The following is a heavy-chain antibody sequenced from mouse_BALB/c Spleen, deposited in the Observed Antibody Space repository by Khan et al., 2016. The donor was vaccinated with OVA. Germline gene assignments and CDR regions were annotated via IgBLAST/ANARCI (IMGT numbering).Heavy chain of an antibody. CDR3: APQGSTYTWFAY. Sequence: IQLVQSGPELLKPGASVKMSCKASGYTFTSYVMHWVKQKPGQGLEWIGYIYPFNDDSKYSEKFKGKATLTSDTSSNTDYMELSSLTSEDSAFYYCAPQGSTYTWFAYWGQGTLVTVSA. CDR1: GYTFTSYV. J-gene: IGHJ3*01. D-gene: IGHD1-1*01. CDR2: IYPFNDDS. V-gene: IGHV1S136*01.